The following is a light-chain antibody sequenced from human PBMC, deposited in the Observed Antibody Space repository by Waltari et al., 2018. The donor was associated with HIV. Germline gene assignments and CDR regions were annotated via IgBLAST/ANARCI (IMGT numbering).Light chain of an antibody. Sequence: QSVLTQPSSASGTPGQRVTISCSGRFSKVNWYQHVKGAAPKLLIYNNDQRPSEVPDRFSGSKSDTSASLAISGLQTEDEADYYCATWDDSLAGLWMFGGGTRMTVL. CDR1: FSK. V-gene: IGLV1-44*01. CDR2: NND. CDR3: ATWDDSLAGLWM. J-gene: IGLJ3*02.